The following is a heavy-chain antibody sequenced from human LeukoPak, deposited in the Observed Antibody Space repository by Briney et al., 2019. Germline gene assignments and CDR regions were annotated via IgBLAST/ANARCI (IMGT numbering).Heavy chain of an antibody. V-gene: IGHV4-4*07. CDR2: IYPSGST. D-gene: IGHD1-26*01. Sequence: SETLSLTCTVSGGSISSYYWTWIRQPAGKGLEWIGRIYPSGSTNYNPSLKSRVSMLEDTSKNQFYLKLNSVTAADTAAYYCARENSGGYRQFDYWGQGTLVTVSS. J-gene: IGHJ4*02. CDR3: ARENSGGYRQFDY. CDR1: GGSISSYY.